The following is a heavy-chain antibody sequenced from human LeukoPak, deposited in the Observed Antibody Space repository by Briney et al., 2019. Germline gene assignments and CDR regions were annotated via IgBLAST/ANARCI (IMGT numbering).Heavy chain of an antibody. CDR3: AKDRQKGSSLTAAGDAFDV. Sequence: GGSLRLSCAASGFTFRKYAMNWVRQAPGKGLEWVSAISGSGGNTNYADSVKGRFTVSRDNAKNSLYLQMNSLRSEDMALYYCAKDRQKGSSLTAAGDAFDVWGHGTMVIVSS. J-gene: IGHJ3*01. CDR2: ISGSGGNT. D-gene: IGHD6-13*01. V-gene: IGHV3-23*01. CDR1: GFTFRKYA.